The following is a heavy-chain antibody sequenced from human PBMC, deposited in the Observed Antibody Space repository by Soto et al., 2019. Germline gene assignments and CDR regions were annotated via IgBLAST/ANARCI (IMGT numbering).Heavy chain of an antibody. CDR1: GYTFTGYY. CDR3: ARGSPRMGALPTY. V-gene: IGHV1-2*07. CDR2: INPKSGDT. Sequence: QVQLVQSGDEVKKSGASLKVSCKASGYTFTGYYIHWVRQAPGQGLEWMGWINPKSGDTNYAHKFQGRVSMTRDTSITTAYMEVSRLKSDDTAVYYCARGSPRMGALPTYWGQGTLVTVSS. D-gene: IGHD1-26*01. J-gene: IGHJ4*02.